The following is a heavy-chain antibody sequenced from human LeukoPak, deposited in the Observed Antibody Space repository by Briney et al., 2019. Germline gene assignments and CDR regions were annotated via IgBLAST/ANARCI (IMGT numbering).Heavy chain of an antibody. CDR3: AREWWYYYDSSGLYYFDY. CDR1: GGSFSGYY. J-gene: IGHJ4*02. CDR2: INHSGST. Sequence: SETLSLTCAVYGGSFSGYYWSWIRQPPGKGLEWIGEINHSGSTNYNPSLKSRVTISVDTPKNQFSLKLSSVTAADTAVYYCAREWWYYYDSSGLYYFDYWGQGTLVTVSS. V-gene: IGHV4-34*01. D-gene: IGHD3-22*01.